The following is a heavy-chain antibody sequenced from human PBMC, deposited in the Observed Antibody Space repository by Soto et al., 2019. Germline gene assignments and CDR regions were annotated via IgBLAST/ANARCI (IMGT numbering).Heavy chain of an antibody. Sequence: GESLKISCKGSGYTFTNYWIGWVRQMPGRGLEWMGIIYPGDSDTKYNPSFQGQVTISADKSITTTYLQWSSLKASDTAIYYCAASIFYYGMDVWGQGTTVTVSS. V-gene: IGHV5-51*01. CDR1: GYTFTNYW. CDR3: AASIFYYGMDV. CDR2: IYPGDSDT. J-gene: IGHJ6*02.